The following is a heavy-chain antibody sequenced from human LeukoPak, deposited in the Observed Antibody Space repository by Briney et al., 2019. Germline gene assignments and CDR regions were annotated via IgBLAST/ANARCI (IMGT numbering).Heavy chain of an antibody. CDR2: FDLEDGET. V-gene: IGHV1-24*01. D-gene: IGHD3-22*01. CDR3: ARGQTPLYYYDSSGYYYVRGGVDY. Sequence: ASVKVSCKVSGYTLTDLSMHWVRQAPGKGLEWMGGFDLEDGETIYAQKFQGRVTMTRNTSISTAYMELSSLRSQDTAVYYCARGQTPLYYYDSSGYYYVRGGVDYWGQGTLVTVSS. J-gene: IGHJ4*02. CDR1: GYTLTDLS.